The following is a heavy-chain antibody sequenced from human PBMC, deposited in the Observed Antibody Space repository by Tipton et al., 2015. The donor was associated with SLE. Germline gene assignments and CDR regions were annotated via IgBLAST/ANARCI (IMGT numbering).Heavy chain of an antibody. V-gene: IGHV3-48*01. J-gene: IGHJ4*02. CDR1: GFTFSSYT. CDR3: ARDLPSWLASAYFDY. CDR2: ISSSSTTI. D-gene: IGHD6-19*01. Sequence: VQLVQSGGGVVQPGRSLRLSCAASGFTFSSYTMNWVRQAPGKGLEWVSYISSSSTTIYYADSVKGRFTISRDNAKNSLYLQMNSLRAEDTAVYYCARDLPSWLASAYFDYWGQGTLVTVSS.